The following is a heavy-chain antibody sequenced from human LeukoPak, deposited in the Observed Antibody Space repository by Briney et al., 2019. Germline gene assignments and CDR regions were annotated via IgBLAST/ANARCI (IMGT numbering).Heavy chain of an antibody. V-gene: IGHV5-51*01. CDR3: ASSLNYYDSSGYYYGFDY. CDR2: IYPGDSDT. D-gene: IGHD3-22*01. CDR1: GYSFTSYW. Sequence: GESLKISCKGSGYSFTSYWIGWVRQMPGKGLEWMGIIYPGDSDTRYSPSFQGQVTISADKSISTAYLQWSSLKASDTAMYYCASSLNYYDSSGYYYGFDYWGRGTLVTVSS. J-gene: IGHJ4*02.